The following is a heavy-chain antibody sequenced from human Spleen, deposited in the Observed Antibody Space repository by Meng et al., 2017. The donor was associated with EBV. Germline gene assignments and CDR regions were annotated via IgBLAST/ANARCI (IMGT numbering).Heavy chain of an antibody. V-gene: IGHV3-30*18. CDR2: IPSDASHNK. Sequence: QKQLSRSGGGVFQLGRSLRLSCDASGFIFSGYGFHWVRQAPGKGPEWVAIIPSDASHNKYYADSVKGRCTISRDNSKNTLYLQMNSLKIEDTAVYYCAKDLSGRFDPWGQGTLVTVSS. D-gene: IGHD1-14*01. J-gene: IGHJ5*02. CDR1: GFIFSGYG. CDR3: AKDLSGRFDP.